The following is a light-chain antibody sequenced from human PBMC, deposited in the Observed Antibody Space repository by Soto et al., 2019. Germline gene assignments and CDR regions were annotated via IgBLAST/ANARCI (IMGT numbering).Light chain of an antibody. Sequence: IQLTQSPSSLSASVGDRVTISCRASQGISSSLAWYQQRPGKAPNLLIYGASTLQSGVPSRFSGSGSGTEFTLTISRLQPEDLATYCSQQRNSYPRACGQGTKGEMK. CDR2: GAS. J-gene: IGKJ1*01. CDR3: QQRNSYPRA. CDR1: QGISSS. V-gene: IGKV1-9*01.